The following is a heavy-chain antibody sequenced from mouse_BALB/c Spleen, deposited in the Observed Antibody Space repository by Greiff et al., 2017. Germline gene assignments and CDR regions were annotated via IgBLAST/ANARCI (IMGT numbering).Heavy chain of an antibody. CDR1: GYAFTSYL. CDR3: AREGAHYYGYNDY. J-gene: IGHJ2*01. V-gene: IGHV1-54*01. CDR2: INPGSGGT. D-gene: IGHD1-2*01. Sequence: VQLQQSGAELVRPGTSVKVSCTASGYAFTSYLMSWVQQRPGQGLEWIGVINPGSGGTNYNDKFKGKATLTADKSSSTAYMQLSSLTSDDSAVYYCAREGAHYYGYNDYWGQGTTLTVSS.